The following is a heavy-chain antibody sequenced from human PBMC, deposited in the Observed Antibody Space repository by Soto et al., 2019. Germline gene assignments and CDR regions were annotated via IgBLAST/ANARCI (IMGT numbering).Heavy chain of an antibody. Sequence: ESLKISCKGSGYSFISYWINWVRQMPGKGLEWMGRIAPSDSSTNYSPSFQGHVTFSVDKSINTAYLQWSSLKASDTAMYYCARRDYYDSGGYYYWFDPWGQGTLVTVSS. D-gene: IGHD3-22*01. CDR2: IAPSDSST. CDR3: ARRDYYDSGGYYYWFDP. V-gene: IGHV5-10-1*01. J-gene: IGHJ5*02. CDR1: GYSFISYW.